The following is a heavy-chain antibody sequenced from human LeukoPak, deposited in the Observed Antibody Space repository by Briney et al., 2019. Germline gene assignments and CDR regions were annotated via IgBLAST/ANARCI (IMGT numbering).Heavy chain of an antibody. V-gene: IGHV3-21*06. CDR3: ARRQSAFDEY. J-gene: IGHJ4*02. Sequence: GGSLRLFCAASGFSFGSHSMTWVRQAPGKGLEWVSTISSTSSYIYYADSVKGRFTISRDNTQNLLYLQMSSLRVGDTAVYYCARRQSAFDEYWGQGTLVSVST. CDR1: GFSFGSHS. D-gene: IGHD2/OR15-2a*01. CDR2: ISSTSSYI.